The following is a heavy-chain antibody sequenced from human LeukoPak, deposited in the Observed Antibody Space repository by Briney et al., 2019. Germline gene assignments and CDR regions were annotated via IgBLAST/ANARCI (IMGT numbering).Heavy chain of an antibody. Sequence: ASVKVSCKVSGGTFSSYVINWVRQAPGQGLEWLGGIIPIFGSANFAQKFQGRVTITMDESTSTAYMQLSSLRSEDTAVYYCARDGSYGQYYMDVWGKGTTVTVSS. D-gene: IGHD3-10*01. CDR1: GGTFSSYV. J-gene: IGHJ6*03. V-gene: IGHV1-69*05. CDR2: IIPIFGSA. CDR3: ARDGSYGQYYMDV.